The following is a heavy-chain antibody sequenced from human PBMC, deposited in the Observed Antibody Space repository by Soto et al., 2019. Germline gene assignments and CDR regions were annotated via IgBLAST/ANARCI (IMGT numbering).Heavy chain of an antibody. CDR1: GFTFSSYA. Sequence: GGSLRLSCAASGFTFSSYAMHWVRQAPGKGLEWVAVISYDGSNKYYADSVKGRFTISRDNAKNTLDLQMNSLRAEEAAVYYCARDCGITMFGVGIMGAFDPWGQGTLVTVSS. CDR2: ISYDGSNK. CDR3: ARDCGITMFGVGIMGAFDP. D-gene: IGHD3-3*01. J-gene: IGHJ5*02. V-gene: IGHV3-30-3*01.